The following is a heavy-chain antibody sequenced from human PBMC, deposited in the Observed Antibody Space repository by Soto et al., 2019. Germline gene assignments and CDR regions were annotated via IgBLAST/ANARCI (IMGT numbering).Heavy chain of an antibody. CDR2: ISAYNGNT. V-gene: IGHV1-18*01. Sequence: ASGKVACKASGYTFISDCSSLVLQAHGQGLEWMGWISAYNGNTNYAQKLQGRVTMTTDTSTSTAYMELRRLRFHPPAVYYCAPDTYGSGAGYWGQGTLVPVS. CDR3: APDTYGSGAGY. D-gene: IGHD3-10*01. J-gene: IGHJ1*01. CDR1: GYTFISDC.